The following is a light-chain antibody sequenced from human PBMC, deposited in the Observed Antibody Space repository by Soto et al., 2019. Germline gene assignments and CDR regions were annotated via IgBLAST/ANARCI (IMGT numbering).Light chain of an antibody. CDR1: SSDVGSYNL. CDR3: CSYAGSSTDV. CDR2: EGS. V-gene: IGLV2-23*01. Sequence: QSSLTHPASLSGSPGQSITISCTGTSSDVGSYNLVSWYQQHPGKAPKLMIYEGSKRPSGVSNRFSGSKSGNTASLTISGLQAEDEADYYCCSYAGSSTDVFGTGTKVTVL. J-gene: IGLJ1*01.